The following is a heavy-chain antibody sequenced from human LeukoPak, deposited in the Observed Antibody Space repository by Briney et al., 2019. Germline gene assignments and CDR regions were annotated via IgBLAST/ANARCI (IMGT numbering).Heavy chain of an antibody. CDR2: IYSGGST. V-gene: IGHV3-53*01. D-gene: IGHD6-13*01. J-gene: IGHJ4*02. CDR1: GFTVRSNY. CDR3: ARGGVYSSSWYFW. Sequence: GGSLRLSCAASGFTVRSNYMSWVRQAPGKGLEWVSVIYSGGSTYYADSVKGRFTISRDNSKNTLYLQMNSLRAEDTAVYYCARGGVYSSSWYFWWGQGTLVTASS.